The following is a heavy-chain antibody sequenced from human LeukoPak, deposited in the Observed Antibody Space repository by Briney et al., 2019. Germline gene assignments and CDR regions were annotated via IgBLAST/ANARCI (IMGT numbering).Heavy chain of an antibody. CDR3: ARGVPVTTTLADY. D-gene: IGHD4-17*01. CDR1: GYSFTSYW. Sequence: GESLKISCKGSGYSFTSYWIGWVRPMPGKGLEWMGIIYPGGSDTRYSPSFQGQVTISADKSISTAYLQWSSLKASDTAMYYCARGVPVTTTLADYWGQGTLVTVSS. V-gene: IGHV5-51*01. CDR2: IYPGGSDT. J-gene: IGHJ4*02.